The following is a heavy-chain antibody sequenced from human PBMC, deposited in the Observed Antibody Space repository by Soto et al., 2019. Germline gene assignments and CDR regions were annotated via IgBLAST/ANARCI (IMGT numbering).Heavy chain of an antibody. V-gene: IGHV1-18*04. CDR3: AREPPRIAAAGTPYFDY. D-gene: IGHD6-13*01. Sequence: ASVKVSCKASGYTFTSYGISWVRQAPGQGLEWMGWISAYNGNTNYAQKLQGRVTMTRDTSTSTVYMELSSLRSEDTAVYYCAREPPRIAAAGTPYFDYWGQGTLVTVSS. J-gene: IGHJ4*02. CDR1: GYTFTSYG. CDR2: ISAYNGNT.